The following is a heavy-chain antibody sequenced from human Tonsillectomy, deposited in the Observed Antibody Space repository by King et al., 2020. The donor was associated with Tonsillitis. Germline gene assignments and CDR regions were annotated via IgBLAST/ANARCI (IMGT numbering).Heavy chain of an antibody. CDR2: ISYDGSNK. V-gene: IGHV3-30-3*01. CDR1: GFTFVNYA. CDR3: AGGSASGNGYYYSDFYN. J-gene: IGHJ4*02. Sequence: QLVQSGGGVVQSGRSLRLSCAASGFTFVNYAMDWVRQAPGKGLEWVALISYDGSNKYYTDSVKGRFTISRDNSKNTLYLQMNGLRTEDTAVYYCAGGSASGNGYYYSDFYNWGQRTLVTASS. D-gene: IGHD3-22*01.